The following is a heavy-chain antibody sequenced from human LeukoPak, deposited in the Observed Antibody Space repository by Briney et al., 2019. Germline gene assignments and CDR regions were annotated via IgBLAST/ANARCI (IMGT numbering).Heavy chain of an antibody. J-gene: IGHJ4*02. D-gene: IGHD2-21*02. CDR2: IYYSGST. Sequence: SETLSLTCTVSGGSISGYHWSWIRQPPRKGLEWIGYIYYSGSTNTNPSLKSRVTISVDTSKNHFSLKLSSVTAADTAVYYCARLAYCGGDCYPFDQWGQGTLVTVSS. CDR3: ARLAYCGGDCYPFDQ. V-gene: IGHV4-59*01. CDR1: GGSISGYH.